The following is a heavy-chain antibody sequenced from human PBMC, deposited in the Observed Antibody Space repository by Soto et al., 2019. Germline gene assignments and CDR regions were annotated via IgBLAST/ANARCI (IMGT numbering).Heavy chain of an antibody. CDR3: ARDPAPLAAKGNWFDP. V-gene: IGHV1-18*01. CDR1: GYTFTSYG. CDR2: ISAYNGNT. J-gene: IGHJ5*02. Sequence: EASVKVSCKASGYTFTSYGISWVRQAPGQGLEWMGWISAYNGNTNYAQKLQGRVTMTTDTSTSTAYMELRSLRSDDTAVYYCARDPAPLAAKGNWFDPWGQGTLVTVSS. D-gene: IGHD6-19*01.